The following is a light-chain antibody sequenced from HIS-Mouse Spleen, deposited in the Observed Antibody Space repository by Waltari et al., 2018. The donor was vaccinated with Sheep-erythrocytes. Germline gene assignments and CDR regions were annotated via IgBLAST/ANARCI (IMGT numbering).Light chain of an antibody. CDR3: CSYAGSSTPWV. J-gene: IGLJ3*02. Sequence: QSALTQPASVSGSPGQSITISCTGTSSDVGSYNLVASYQQPPGKAPKLMIYEGSKRHSGVSNRFSGSKSGNTASLTISGLQAEDEADYYCCSYAGSSTPWVFGGGTKLTVL. CDR2: EGS. CDR1: SSDVGSYNL. V-gene: IGLV2-23*01.